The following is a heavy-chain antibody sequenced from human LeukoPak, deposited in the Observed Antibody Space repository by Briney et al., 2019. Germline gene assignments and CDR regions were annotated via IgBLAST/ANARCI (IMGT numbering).Heavy chain of an antibody. J-gene: IGHJ4*02. CDR3: GWLSPKKIVVVPAAIPYWDAEKENLFDY. V-gene: IGHV3-74*01. CDR1: GFTFSSYW. CDR2: INSDGSST. D-gene: IGHD2-2*02. Sequence: GGSLRLSCAASGFTFSSYWMHWVRQAPGKGLVWVSRINSDGSSTSYADSVKGRFTISRDNAKNTLYLQMNSLRAEDTAVYYCGWLSPKKIVVVPAAIPYWDAEKENLFDYWGQGTLVTVSS.